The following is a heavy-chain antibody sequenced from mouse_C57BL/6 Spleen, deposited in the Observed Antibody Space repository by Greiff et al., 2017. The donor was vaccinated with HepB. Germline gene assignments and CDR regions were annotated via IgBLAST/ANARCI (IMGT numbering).Heavy chain of an antibody. CDR2: INPSNGGT. D-gene: IGHD1-1*01. CDR1: GYTFTSYW. CDR3: ARGGIYYYGSSLFDY. V-gene: IGHV1-53*01. Sequence: VQLQHPGTELVKPGASVKLSCKASGYTFTSYWMHWVKQRPGQGLEWIGNINPSNGGTNYNEKFKSKATLTVDKSSSTAYMQLSSLTSEDSAVYYCARGGIYYYGSSLFDYWGQGTTLTVSS. J-gene: IGHJ2*01.